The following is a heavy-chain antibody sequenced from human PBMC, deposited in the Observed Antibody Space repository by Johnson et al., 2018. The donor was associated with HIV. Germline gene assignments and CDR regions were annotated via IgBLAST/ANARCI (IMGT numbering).Heavy chain of an antibody. CDR2: ISYDGSNK. CDR1: RFTFSTYA. V-gene: IGHV3-30*04. D-gene: IGHD4-11*01. CDR3: AREDDYSNYGSAFDI. Sequence: QVHLVESGGGVVQPGRSLRLSCAASRFTFSTYAMHWVRQAPGKGLEWVAVISYDGSNKYYADSVKGRFTISRDNSKNTLYLQMNSLRAEDTAVYYCAREDDYSNYGSAFDIWGQGTMVTVSS. J-gene: IGHJ3*02.